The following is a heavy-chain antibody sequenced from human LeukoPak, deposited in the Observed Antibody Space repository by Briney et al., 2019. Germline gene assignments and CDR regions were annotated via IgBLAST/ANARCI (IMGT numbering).Heavy chain of an antibody. Sequence: GGSLRLSCAASGFTFSSHGMSWVRQAPGKGLEWVSGISGSGGGTFYADSVRGRFTISRDNSKHTVYLQMNSLRAEDTAVYYCAKSATTVTSNFDYWGQGTLVTVSS. CDR1: GFTFSSHG. CDR3: AKSATTVTSNFDY. V-gene: IGHV3-23*01. CDR2: ISGSGGGT. J-gene: IGHJ4*02. D-gene: IGHD4-17*01.